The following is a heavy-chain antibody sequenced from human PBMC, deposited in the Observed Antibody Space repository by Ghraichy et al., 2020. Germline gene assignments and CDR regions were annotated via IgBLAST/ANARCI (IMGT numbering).Heavy chain of an antibody. Sequence: SETLSLTCTVSGGSISSYYWSWIRQPPGKGLEWIGYIYYSGSTNYNPSLKSRVTISVDTSKNQFSLKLSSVTAADTAVYYCARGSDSSSWYFSPSYYFDYWGQGTLVTVSS. D-gene: IGHD6-13*01. CDR1: GGSISSYY. CDR3: ARGSDSSSWYFSPSYYFDY. J-gene: IGHJ4*02. CDR2: IYYSGST. V-gene: IGHV4-59*01.